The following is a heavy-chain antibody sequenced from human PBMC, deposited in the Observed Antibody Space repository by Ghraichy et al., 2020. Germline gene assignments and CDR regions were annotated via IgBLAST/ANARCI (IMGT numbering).Heavy chain of an antibody. CDR3: ARHTAIRRYYFDY. Sequence: SETLSLTCTVSGGSISSSSYYWGWIRQPPGKGLEWIGSIYYSGSTYYNPSLKSRVTISVDTSKNQFSLKLSSVTAADTAVYYCARHTAIRRYYFDYWGQGTLVTVSS. CDR1: GGSISSSSYY. CDR2: IYYSGST. J-gene: IGHJ4*02. D-gene: IGHD5-18*01. V-gene: IGHV4-39*01.